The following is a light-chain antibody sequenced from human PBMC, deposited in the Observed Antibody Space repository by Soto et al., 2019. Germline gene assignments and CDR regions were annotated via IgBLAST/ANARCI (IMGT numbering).Light chain of an antibody. Sequence: EIVMAQSPATLSVSPGDRATLSCRPSQSVSTNLAWYQQKPGQSHRLLIYVTSSRATGVPARFSGGGSGTEFTLTINSLQSEDFAVYFCHQYNFWPTFGQGTKVDI. CDR2: VTS. J-gene: IGKJ1*01. CDR3: HQYNFWPT. V-gene: IGKV3-15*01. CDR1: QSVSTN.